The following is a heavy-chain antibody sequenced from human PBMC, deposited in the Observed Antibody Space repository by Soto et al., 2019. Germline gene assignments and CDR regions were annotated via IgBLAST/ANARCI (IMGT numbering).Heavy chain of an antibody. CDR3: AKDASYDFWSGYRNWFDP. Sequence: GGSLRLSCAASGFTFDDYAMHWVRQAPGKGLEWVSGISWNSGSIGYADSVKGRFTISRDNAKNSLYLQMNSLRAEDTALYYCAKDASYDFWSGYRNWFDPWGQGTLVTVSS. D-gene: IGHD3-3*01. CDR1: GFTFDDYA. V-gene: IGHV3-9*01. J-gene: IGHJ5*02. CDR2: ISWNSGSI.